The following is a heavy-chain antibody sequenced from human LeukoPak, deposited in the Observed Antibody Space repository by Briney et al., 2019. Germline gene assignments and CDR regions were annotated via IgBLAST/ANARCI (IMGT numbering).Heavy chain of an antibody. CDR2: IYTSGST. CDR1: GTSINSGSYY. Sequence: SQTLSLTCTVSGTSINSGSYYWSWIRQPAGKGLEWIGRIYTSGSTNYNPSLKSRVTISVDTSKNQFSLKLSSVTAADTAVYYCARLRGYSYGYMLDPWGQGTLVTVPS. V-gene: IGHV4-61*02. D-gene: IGHD5-18*01. J-gene: IGHJ5*02. CDR3: ARLRGYSYGYMLDP.